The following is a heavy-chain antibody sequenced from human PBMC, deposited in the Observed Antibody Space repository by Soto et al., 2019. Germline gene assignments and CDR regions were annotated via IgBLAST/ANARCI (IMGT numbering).Heavy chain of an antibody. CDR2: IIPILGTA. CDR1: GVTFSTST. D-gene: IGHD6-19*01. J-gene: IGHJ6*02. CDR3: ARAGFVSGWNEFSGMDV. Sequence: VQLVQSGAEVRKPGSSMKVSCQVSGVTFSTSTITWVRQAPGQGLEWMGSIIPILGTAKSTQKFQGRVTITADESASVASMELSSLTSEDTAVYYCARAGFVSGWNEFSGMDVWGQGTTVTFSS. V-gene: IGHV1-69*11.